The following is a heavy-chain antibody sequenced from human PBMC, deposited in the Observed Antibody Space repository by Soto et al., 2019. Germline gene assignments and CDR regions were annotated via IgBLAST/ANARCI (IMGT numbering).Heavy chain of an antibody. CDR2: ISGSGGST. V-gene: IGHV3-23*01. CDR1: GFTFSSYA. J-gene: IGHJ4*02. Sequence: GGSLRLSCAASGFTFSSYAMSWVRQAPGKGLEWVSAISGSGGSTYYADSVKGRFTFSRDNSKNTLYLQMNSLRAEDTAVYYCAKDDAYYYGSGRESEGDYWGQGTLVTVSS. D-gene: IGHD3-10*01. CDR3: AKDDAYYYGSGRESEGDY.